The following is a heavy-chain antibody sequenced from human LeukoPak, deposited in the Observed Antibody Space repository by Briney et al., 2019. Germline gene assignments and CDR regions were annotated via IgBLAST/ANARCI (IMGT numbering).Heavy chain of an antibody. CDR3: ARDENPDYFDY. Sequence: GGSLRLSCAASGFTFSSYVMRWVRQAPGKGLEWVAVISYDGSNKYYADSVKGRFTISRDNSKNTLYLQMNSLGAEDTAVYYCARDENPDYFDYWGQGTLVTVSS. CDR2: ISYDGSNK. CDR1: GFTFSSYV. D-gene: IGHD1-14*01. V-gene: IGHV3-30*04. J-gene: IGHJ4*02.